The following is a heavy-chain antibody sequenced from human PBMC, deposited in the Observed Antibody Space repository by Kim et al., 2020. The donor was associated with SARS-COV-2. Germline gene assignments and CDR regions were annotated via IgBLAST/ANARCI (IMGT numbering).Heavy chain of an antibody. CDR1: GCSISSYY. V-gene: IGHV4-59*01. CDR2: IYYSRST. CDR3: SRGHREGLQYTANGYFVL. J-gene: IGHJ2*01. D-gene: IGHD3-3*01. Sequence: SETLSLTCTVSGCSISSYYWSWIRQPPGKGLEWIGYIYYSRSTNYNPCLKSRVTITADTSKNHFSLTLSSVTAADTAAYYCSRGHREGLQYTANGYFVL.